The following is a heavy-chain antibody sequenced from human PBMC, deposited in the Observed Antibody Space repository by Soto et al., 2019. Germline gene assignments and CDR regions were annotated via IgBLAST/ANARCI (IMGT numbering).Heavy chain of an antibody. CDR3: ARERGGYGLFDS. V-gene: IGHV4-30-2*01. CDR1: GGSISNAAYS. CDR2: IYPSGMP. Sequence: QLQLQESGSGLVKPSHTLSLTCTVSGGSISNAAYSWSWIRQPPGKGLEWIGYIYPSGMPFYNPSLRSRATISIDRSNDQVSLTLKPVAAADTAVYYCARERGGYGLFDSWGQGTLVTVSS. D-gene: IGHD5-18*01. J-gene: IGHJ4*02.